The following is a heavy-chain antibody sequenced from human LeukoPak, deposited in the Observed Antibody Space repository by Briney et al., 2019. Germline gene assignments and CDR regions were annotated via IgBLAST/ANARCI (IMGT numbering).Heavy chain of an antibody. J-gene: IGHJ4*02. CDR3: ARDRRVAVAGPPFDY. CDR1: GFTFSSYS. D-gene: IGHD6-19*01. V-gene: IGHV3-48*01. Sequence: PGGSLRLSCAASGFTFSSYSMNWVRQAPGKGLEWISYIRSSSRTIYYADSVKGRFTISRDNAKNSLYLQMNSLRAEDTAVYYCARDRRVAVAGPPFDYWGQGTLVTVSS. CDR2: IRSSSRTI.